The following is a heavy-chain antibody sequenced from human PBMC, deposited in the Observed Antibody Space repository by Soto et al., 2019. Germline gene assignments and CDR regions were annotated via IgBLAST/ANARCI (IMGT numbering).Heavy chain of an antibody. CDR1: GFTFSSYG. V-gene: IGHV3-30*18. J-gene: IGHJ6*02. CDR2: ISYDGSNK. Sequence: GGSLRLSCAASGFTFSSYGMHWVRQAPGKVLEWVAVISYDGSNKYYADSVKGRFTISRDNSKNTLYLQMNSLRAEDTAVYYCAKEKSPGTARSPSRYYYGMDVWGQGTTVTVSS. D-gene: IGHD2-21*02. CDR3: AKEKSPGTARSPSRYYYGMDV.